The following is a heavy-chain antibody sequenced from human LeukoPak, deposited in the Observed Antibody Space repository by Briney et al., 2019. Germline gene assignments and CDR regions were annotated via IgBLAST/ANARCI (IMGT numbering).Heavy chain of an antibody. CDR3: ARWTKPRGFDY. CDR2: ISGSGGST. V-gene: IGHV3-23*01. J-gene: IGHJ4*02. Sequence: GGSLRLSCAASGFTFSSYAMSWARQAPGKGLEWVSAISGSGGSTYYADSVKGRFTISRDNSKNTLYLQMNSLRAEDTAVYYCARWTKPRGFDYWGQGTLVTVSS. D-gene: IGHD4-23*01. CDR1: GFTFSSYA.